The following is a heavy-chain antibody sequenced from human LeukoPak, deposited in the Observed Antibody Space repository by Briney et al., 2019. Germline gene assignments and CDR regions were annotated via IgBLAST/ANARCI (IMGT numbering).Heavy chain of an antibody. D-gene: IGHD1-1*01. V-gene: IGHV4-31*03. CDR3: ARDGTTTRYYFDY. J-gene: IGHJ4*02. CDR2: IYYSGST. Sequence: KPSETLSLTCTVSGGSISSGGYYWSWIRQHPGKGLEWIGYIYYSGSTYYNPSLKSRVTISVDTSKNQFSLKLSSVTAAGTAVYYCARDGTTTRYYFDYWGQGTLVTVSS. CDR1: GGSISSGGYY.